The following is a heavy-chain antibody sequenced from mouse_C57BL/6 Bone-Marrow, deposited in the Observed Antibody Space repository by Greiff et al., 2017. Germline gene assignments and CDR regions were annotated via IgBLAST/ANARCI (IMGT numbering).Heavy chain of an antibody. Sequence: VQLQQSGAELVRPGASVKLSCTASGFNIKDDYMHWVKQRPEQGLEWIGGIDPENGDTEYASKFQGKATITADTSSNTAYLQLSSLTSEDTAVYYCTTSYDYDVAWFAYWGQGTLVTVSA. J-gene: IGHJ3*01. CDR1: GFNIKDDY. D-gene: IGHD2-4*01. CDR3: TTSYDYDVAWFAY. CDR2: IDPENGDT. V-gene: IGHV14-4*01.